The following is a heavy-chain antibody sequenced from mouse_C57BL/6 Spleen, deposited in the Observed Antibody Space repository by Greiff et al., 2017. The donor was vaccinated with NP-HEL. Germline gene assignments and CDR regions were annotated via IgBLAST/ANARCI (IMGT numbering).Heavy chain of an antibody. CDR3: ARHEDDGFTWFAY. CDR2: FYPGSGSI. D-gene: IGHD2-3*01. J-gene: IGHJ3*01. V-gene: IGHV1-62-2*01. CDR1: GYTFTEYT. Sequence: QVQLQQSGAELVKPGASVKLSCKASGYTFTEYTIHWVKQRSGQGLGWIGWFYPGSGSIKYIEKFKDKATLTADKSSSTGYMELSRLTSEDSAVYFCARHEDDGFTWFAYWGQGTLVTVSA.